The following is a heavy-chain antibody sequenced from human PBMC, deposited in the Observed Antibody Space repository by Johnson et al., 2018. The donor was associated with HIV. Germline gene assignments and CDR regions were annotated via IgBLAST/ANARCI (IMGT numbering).Heavy chain of an antibody. CDR3: ARAGSSSSEPRAFDI. Sequence: VQLVESGGGVVQPGRSPRLSCAASGFTFSSYGMHWVRQAPGKGLEWVAVISYDGSNKYYADSVKGRFTISRDNSKNTLYLQMNSLRAEDTAVYYCARAGSSSSEPRAFDIWGQGTMVTVSS. J-gene: IGHJ3*02. D-gene: IGHD6-6*01. V-gene: IGHV3-30*19. CDR1: GFTFSSYG. CDR2: ISYDGSNK.